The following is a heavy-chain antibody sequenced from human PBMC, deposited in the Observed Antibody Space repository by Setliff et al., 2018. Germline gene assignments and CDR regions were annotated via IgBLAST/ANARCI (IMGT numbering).Heavy chain of an antibody. V-gene: IGHV4-59*11. D-gene: IGHD1-26*01. J-gene: IGHJ5*02. CDR1: GGSITSHY. Sequence: PSETLSLTCSVSGGSITSHYWSWIRQSPGKGLEWIGYIDYSGTTNYNPSLKSRVTISSDTSKRQFSLRLISVTAADAAVYYCAKAQDRGSYHWFDPWGQGTLVTVSS. CDR2: IDYSGTT. CDR3: AKAQDRGSYHWFDP.